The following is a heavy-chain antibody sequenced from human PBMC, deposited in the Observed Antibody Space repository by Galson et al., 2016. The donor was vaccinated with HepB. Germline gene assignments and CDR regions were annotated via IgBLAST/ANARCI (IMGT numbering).Heavy chain of an antibody. CDR1: GYTFTAYY. D-gene: IGHD3-22*01. Sequence: SVKVSCKASGYTFTAYYIHWVRQAPGEGPEWMGWINPNSGDTSYAQKFQGRVTMTRGTSISTAYMELSSLRSDDTAVYFCARELLPQAYYYDSSDPRENYFDYWGQGTLVTVAS. V-gene: IGHV1-2*02. J-gene: IGHJ4*02. CDR3: ARELLPQAYYYDSSDPRENYFDY. CDR2: INPNSGDT.